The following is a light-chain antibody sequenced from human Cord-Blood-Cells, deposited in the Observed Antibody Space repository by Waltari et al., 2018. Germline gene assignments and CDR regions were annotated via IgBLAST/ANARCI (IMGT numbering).Light chain of an antibody. J-gene: IGLJ3*02. CDR1: NIGSTS. CDR2: DDS. Sequence: SYVLTQPPSVSVAPGKTASITCGGNNIGSTSLHWYQKKPGEAPVLVVYDDSDRPAGIPERFSGSNSGNTATLTISRVEAGDEADYYCQVWDSSSDHWVFGGGTKLTVL. V-gene: IGLV3-21*03. CDR3: QVWDSSSDHWV.